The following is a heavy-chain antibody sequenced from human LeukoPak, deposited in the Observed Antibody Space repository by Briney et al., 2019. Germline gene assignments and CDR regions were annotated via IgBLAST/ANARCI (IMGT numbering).Heavy chain of an antibody. CDR1: GGSISSYY. J-gene: IGHJ4*02. CDR2: IYYSGST. V-gene: IGHV4-59*01. D-gene: IGHD2-15*01. Sequence: PSETLSLTCTVSGGSISSYYWSWIRQPPGKGLEWIGYIYYSGSTNYNPSLKSRVTISVDTSKNQFSLKLSSVTAADTAVYYCARGGGSEGGPDYWGQGTLVTVSS. CDR3: ARGGGSEGGPDY.